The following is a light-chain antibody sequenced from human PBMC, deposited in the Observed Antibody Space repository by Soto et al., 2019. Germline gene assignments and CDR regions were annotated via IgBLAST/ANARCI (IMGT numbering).Light chain of an antibody. CDR2: GAS. CDR3: QQYGSSPET. CDR1: QSVSSNY. J-gene: IGKJ1*01. V-gene: IGKV3-20*01. Sequence: EIVLTQSPGPLSLSPGERATLSCRASQSVSSNYLAWYQQKPGQAPRLLIYGASSRATGIPDRFSGSGSGTDFTLTISRLAPEDFAVYYCQQYGSSPETFGQGTKVDI.